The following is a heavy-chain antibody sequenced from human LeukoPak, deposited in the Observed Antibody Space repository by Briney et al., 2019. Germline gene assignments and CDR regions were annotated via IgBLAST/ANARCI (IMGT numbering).Heavy chain of an antibody. CDR1: GYTFTGYY. CDR3: ARGLGARTGYPRLYAFDI. V-gene: IGHV1-2*04. Sequence: ASVKVSCKASGYTFTGYYMHWVRQAPGQGLEWMGWINPNSGGTNYAQKFQGWVTMTRDTSISTAYMELSRLRSDDTAVYYCARGLGARTGYPRLYAFDIWGQGTMVTVSS. D-gene: IGHD3-9*01. J-gene: IGHJ3*02. CDR2: INPNSGGT.